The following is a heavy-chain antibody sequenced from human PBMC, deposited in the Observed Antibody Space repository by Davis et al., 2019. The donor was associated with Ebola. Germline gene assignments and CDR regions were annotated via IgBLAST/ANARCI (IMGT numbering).Heavy chain of an antibody. D-gene: IGHD3-16*01. V-gene: IGHV3-23*01. J-gene: IGHJ4*02. Sequence: GGSLRLSCAASGFTFSNYAMNWVRQAPGKGLEWVSGMSGSGGSTYYADSVKGRFTISRDNSKNTLYLQMDSLRAEDTAIYFCAKVDYGDYWGQGTLATVSS. CDR2: MSGSGGST. CDR1: GFTFSNYA. CDR3: AKVDYGDY.